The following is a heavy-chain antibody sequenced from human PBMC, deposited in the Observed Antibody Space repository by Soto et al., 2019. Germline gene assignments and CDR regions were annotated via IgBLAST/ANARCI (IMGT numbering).Heavy chain of an antibody. CDR1: GYTFTGYY. D-gene: IGHD3-9*01. CDR2: INPNSGGT. CDR3: ALDILTGYYAFDI. Sequence: ASVKVSCKASGYTFTGYYMHWLRQAPGQGLEWMGWINPNSGGTNYAQKFQGWVTMTRDTSISTAYMELSRLRSDDTAVYYCALDILTGYYAFDIWGQGTMVTVSS. V-gene: IGHV1-2*04. J-gene: IGHJ3*02.